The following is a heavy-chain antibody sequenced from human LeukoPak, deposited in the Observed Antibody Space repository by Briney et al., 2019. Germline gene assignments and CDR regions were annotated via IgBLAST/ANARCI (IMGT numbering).Heavy chain of an antibody. D-gene: IGHD2-15*01. J-gene: IGHJ4*02. CDR3: ARGVWCSDGSCYRTFDY. Sequence: GGSLRLSCAPSGFSFSTYGMHWVRQAPGKGLEWVAGLWHDGSNECYADSVKGRFTTSRDNSKNTLYLQMNSLRAEDTAVYYCARGVWCSDGSCYRTFDYWGQGALVTVSS. CDR2: LWHDGSNE. CDR1: GFSFSTYG. V-gene: IGHV3-33*01.